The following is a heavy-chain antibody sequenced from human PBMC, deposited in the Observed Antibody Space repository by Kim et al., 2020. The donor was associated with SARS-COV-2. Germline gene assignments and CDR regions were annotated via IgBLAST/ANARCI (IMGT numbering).Heavy chain of an antibody. CDR2: INPYSGGA. Sequence: ASVKVSCKASDTFSGYNIHWVRQAPGQGLQWMGRINPYSGGANFAQRFLGRVTMTRDTSVSAVYMELSRLTSDDTAVYYCASDYYDSGAFDIWGQGTMVTVSS. V-gene: IGHV1-2*06. D-gene: IGHD3-22*01. CDR1: DTFSGYN. CDR3: ASDYYDSGAFDI. J-gene: IGHJ3*02.